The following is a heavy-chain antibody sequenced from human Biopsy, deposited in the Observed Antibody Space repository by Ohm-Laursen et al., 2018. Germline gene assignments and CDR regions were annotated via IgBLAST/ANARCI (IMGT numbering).Heavy chain of an antibody. CDR1: GFNFNHYA. V-gene: IGHV3-9*01. D-gene: IGHD3-10*01. CDR2: ISWSNDNI. CDR3: SKVRKGFGESGSQYNSDMDV. Sequence: SLRLSCSASGFNFNHYAMQWVRQVPGKGLEWVSSISWSNDNIHYADSVKGRFTISGDNAKNPLYLQMNSLRAEDTAFYYCSKVRKGFGESGSQYNSDMDVWGQGTTVTVSS. J-gene: IGHJ6*02.